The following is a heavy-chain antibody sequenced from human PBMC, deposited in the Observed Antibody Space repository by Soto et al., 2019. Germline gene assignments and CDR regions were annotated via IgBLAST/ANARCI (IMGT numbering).Heavy chain of an antibody. CDR2: ISGGGVPV. Sequence: GGSLRLSCKASGSTFSGYSMDWVRQAPGKGLEWIAYISGGGVPVYYADSVKGRFTISRDNAKNSLYLQMNHLRDEDTAIYYCVRGRANYYFDFWGQGALVTVSS. V-gene: IGHV3-48*02. J-gene: IGHJ4*02. CDR1: GSTFSGYS. D-gene: IGHD1-1*01. CDR3: VRGRANYYFDF.